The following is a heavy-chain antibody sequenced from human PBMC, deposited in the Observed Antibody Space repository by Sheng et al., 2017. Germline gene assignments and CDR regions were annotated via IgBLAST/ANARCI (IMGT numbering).Heavy chain of an antibody. CDR1: GGSFSGSSYY. V-gene: IGHV4-39*07. CDR2: MYYSGST. J-gene: IGHJ6*03. Sequence: QLQLQESGPGLVKPSETLSLTCTVSGGSFSGSSYYWGWIRQPPGKGLEWIGSMYYSGSTYYNPSLMSRVTISVGTSKNQFSLKMNSVTAADTAVYYCVRDERFYYMDVWGQGTPVTVSS. CDR3: VRDERFYYMDV.